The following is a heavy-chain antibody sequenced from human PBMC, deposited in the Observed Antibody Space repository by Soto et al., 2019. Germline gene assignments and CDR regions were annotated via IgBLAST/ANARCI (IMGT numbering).Heavy chain of an antibody. D-gene: IGHD2-15*01. J-gene: IGHJ4*02. CDR1: GYTFTSYA. V-gene: IGHV1-3*01. Sequence: QVQLVQSGAEVKKPVASVKVSCKASGYTFTSYAMHWVRQAPGQRLEWMGWINAGNGNTKYSQKFQGRVTITRDTSASTAYMELSSLRSEDTAVYYCARELGDLVVVVAATPGYWGQGTLVTVSS. CDR2: INAGNGNT. CDR3: ARELGDLVVVVAATPGY.